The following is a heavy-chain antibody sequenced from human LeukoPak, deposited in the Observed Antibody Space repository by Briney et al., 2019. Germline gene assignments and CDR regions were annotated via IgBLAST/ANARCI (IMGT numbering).Heavy chain of an antibody. J-gene: IGHJ4*02. CDR3: ANLGVWFGELLLAY. D-gene: IGHD3-10*01. V-gene: IGHV1-2*02. CDR2: INPNSGGT. CDR1: GYTFTGHY. Sequence: ASVKVSCKASGYTFTGHYMHWVRQAPGQGLEWMGWINPNSGGTNYAHKFQGRVTMTRDTSISTAYMELSRLRSDDTAVYYCANLGVWFGELLLAYWGQGTLVTVSS.